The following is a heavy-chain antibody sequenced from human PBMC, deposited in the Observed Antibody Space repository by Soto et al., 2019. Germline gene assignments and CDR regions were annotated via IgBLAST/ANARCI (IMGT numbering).Heavy chain of an antibody. J-gene: IGHJ5*02. CDR2: IYYSGST. CDR3: ARNRGYDSSGYYPDFNWFDP. Sequence: SETLSLTCTVSGGSISSYYWSWIRQPPGKGLEWIGYIYYSGSTNYNPSLKSRVTISVDTSKNQFSLKLSSVTAADTAVYYCARNRGYDSSGYYPDFNWFDPGGQGTLVTVSS. CDR1: GGSISSYY. D-gene: IGHD3-22*01. V-gene: IGHV4-59*01.